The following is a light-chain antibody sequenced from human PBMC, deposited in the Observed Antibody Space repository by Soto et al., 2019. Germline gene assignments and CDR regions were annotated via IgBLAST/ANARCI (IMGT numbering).Light chain of an antibody. Sequence: IQMTQSPSSLSASVRDTVTITYRTSQSISSFLNWYQQRPVKAPKLLIYTASSLESGVPSRFRGSGYGTDFTLPIRSLQPEDFATYYCQQSYSAPYTVGQGTRLEIK. V-gene: IGKV1-39*01. CDR3: QQSYSAPYT. CDR1: QSISSF. J-gene: IGKJ2*01. CDR2: TAS.